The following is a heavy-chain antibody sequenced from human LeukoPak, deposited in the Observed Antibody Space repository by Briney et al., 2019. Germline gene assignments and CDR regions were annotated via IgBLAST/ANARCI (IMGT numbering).Heavy chain of an antibody. CDR2: IYTSGST. CDR1: GGSISSGSYY. V-gene: IGHV4-61*02. D-gene: IGHD4-17*01. Sequence: SQTLSLTCTVSGGSISSGSYYWSGIRQPAGKGLEWIGRIYTSGSTHYNPSLESRVTISVDTSKNQFSLKLSSVTAADTAVYYCAREFGYAVTSLDYWGQGTLLTVSS. J-gene: IGHJ4*02. CDR3: AREFGYAVTSLDY.